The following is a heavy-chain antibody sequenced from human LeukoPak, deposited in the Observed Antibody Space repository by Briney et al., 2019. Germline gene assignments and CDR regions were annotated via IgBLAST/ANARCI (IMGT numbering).Heavy chain of an antibody. D-gene: IGHD3-3*01. CDR1: GYTLTELS. Sequence: ASVKVSCKVSGYTLTELSMHWARQAPGKGLEWMGGFDPEDGETIYAQKFQGRVTMTEDTSTDTAYMELSSLRSEDTAVYYCATSRPYDFWSGYTLDYWGQGTLVTVSS. CDR3: ATSRPYDFWSGYTLDY. CDR2: FDPEDGET. V-gene: IGHV1-24*01. J-gene: IGHJ4*02.